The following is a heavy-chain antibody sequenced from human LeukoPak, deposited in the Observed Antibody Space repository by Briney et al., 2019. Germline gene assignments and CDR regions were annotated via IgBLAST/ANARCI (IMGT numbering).Heavy chain of an antibody. CDR1: GLTFSSYG. V-gene: IGHV3-30*02. CDR3: AKDTRGYSYGYSPDY. CDR2: IRYDESNK. Sequence: GGSLRLSCAASGLTFSSYGMHWVRQAAGKGLEWVAFIRYDESNKYYTDPVKGRFTISRDNSKNTLYLQMNSLRAEDTAVYYCAKDTRGYSYGYSPDYWGQGTLVTVSS. J-gene: IGHJ4*02. D-gene: IGHD5-18*01.